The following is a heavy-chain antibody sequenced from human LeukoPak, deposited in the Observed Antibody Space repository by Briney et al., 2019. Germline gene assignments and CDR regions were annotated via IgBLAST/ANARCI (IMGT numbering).Heavy chain of an antibody. Sequence: ASVKVSCKASGYTFTSHGITWVRQAPGQGLEWMGWINPNNGDTKYAQNLQGRVTVTTDTSTNTAYMELRSLRTDDTAVYYCVRNLMFEGVTAYRPLDYWGQGTLVTVSS. J-gene: IGHJ4*02. CDR1: GYTFTSHG. CDR3: VRNLMFEGVTAYRPLDY. D-gene: IGHD2-21*02. CDR2: INPNNGDT. V-gene: IGHV1-18*01.